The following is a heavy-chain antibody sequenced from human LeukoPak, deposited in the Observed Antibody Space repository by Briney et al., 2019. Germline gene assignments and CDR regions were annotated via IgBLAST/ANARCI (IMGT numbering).Heavy chain of an antibody. J-gene: IGHJ4*02. D-gene: IGHD4-17*01. CDR1: GYTFTDDF. Sequence: ASVKVSCKISGYTFTDDFIHWVRQAPGQGLEWMGWTSPKSGDRKCTQKFQGRVTMTRDTSISTVYMELDRLTFDDTAVYFCARDNYGTLDYWGQGSLVTVSS. V-gene: IGHV1-2*02. CDR2: TSPKSGDR. CDR3: ARDNYGTLDY.